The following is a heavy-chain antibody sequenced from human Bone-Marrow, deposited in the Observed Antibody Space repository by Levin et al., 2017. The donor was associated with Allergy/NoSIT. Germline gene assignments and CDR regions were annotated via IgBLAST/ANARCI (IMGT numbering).Heavy chain of an antibody. CDR2: TYSADST. Sequence: GGSLRLSCEASGFTVSSAYMSWVRQAPGKGLEWVSITYSADSTYYADSVKGRFSISRDNSKNIVNLQMNSLRAEDTAVYYCARAMRYSTSWYYFDYWGQGTLVTVSS. J-gene: IGHJ4*02. CDR3: ARAMRYSTSWYYFDY. V-gene: IGHV3-66*01. CDR1: GFTVSSAY. D-gene: IGHD2-2*01.